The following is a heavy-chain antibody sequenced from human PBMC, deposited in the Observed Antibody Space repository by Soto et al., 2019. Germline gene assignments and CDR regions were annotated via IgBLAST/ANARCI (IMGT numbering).Heavy chain of an antibody. CDR1: GFTFSNAW. V-gene: IGHV3-15*01. Sequence: PGGSLRLSCAASGFTFSNAWMSWVRQAPGKGLEWVGRIKSKTDGGTTDYAAPVKGRFTISRDDSKNTLYLQMNSLKTEDTAVYYCTTGSVGAKDYYYYYGMDVWGQGTTVTVSS. D-gene: IGHD1-26*01. J-gene: IGHJ6*02. CDR2: IKSKTDGGTT. CDR3: TTGSVGAKDYYYYYGMDV.